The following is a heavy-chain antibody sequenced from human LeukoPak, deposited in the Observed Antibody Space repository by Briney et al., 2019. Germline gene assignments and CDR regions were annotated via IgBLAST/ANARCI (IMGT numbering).Heavy chain of an antibody. J-gene: IGHJ5*02. CDR3: GRANPYYYGSGSYRERNWFDP. V-gene: IGHV4-34*01. CDR1: GASFSGYY. CDR2: IYYSGST. Sequence: SETLSLTCAVYGASFSGYYWGWIRQPPGKGREWIGSIYYSGSTYYNPSLKSRVTISVDTSKNQFSLKLSSVTAAETAVYYCGRANPYYYGSGSYRERNWFDPWGQGTLVAVSS. D-gene: IGHD3-10*01.